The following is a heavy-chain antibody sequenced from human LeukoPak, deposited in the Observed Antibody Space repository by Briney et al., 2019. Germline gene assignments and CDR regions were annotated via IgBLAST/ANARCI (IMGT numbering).Heavy chain of an antibody. CDR3: ARLGSEVRAPYNWFDP. V-gene: IGHV1-2*02. CDR2: INPNSGGT. CDR1: GYTFTSYY. Sequence: GASVKVSCKASGYTFTSYYMHWVRQAPGQGLEWMGWINPNSGGTNYAQKFQGRVTMTRDTSISTAYMELSRLRSDDTAAYYCARLGSEVRAPYNWFDPWGQGTLVTVSS. D-gene: IGHD3-10*01. J-gene: IGHJ5*02.